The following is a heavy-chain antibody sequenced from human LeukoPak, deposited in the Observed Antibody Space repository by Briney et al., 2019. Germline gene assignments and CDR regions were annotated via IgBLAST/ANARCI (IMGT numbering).Heavy chain of an antibody. D-gene: IGHD6-19*01. J-gene: IGHJ6*03. V-gene: IGHV1-2*02. CDR3: STTGREDSSGWFSYSYYYYMAV. CDR1: GHTFTFYY. Sequence: GASGMFSCTASGHTFTFYYIRWVRQAPGQGKEWSGWINPNRSSTNYAKKFHGKVTLTTDPTITTAYPELSRLTSSALATHFCSTTGREDSSGWFSYSYYYYMAVWGKGSTVTVSS. CDR2: INPNRSST.